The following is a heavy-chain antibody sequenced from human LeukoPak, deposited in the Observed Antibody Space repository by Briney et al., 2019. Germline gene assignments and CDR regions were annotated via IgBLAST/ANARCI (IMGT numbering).Heavy chain of an antibody. CDR3: ATGAFCATTTCPGYQHYYYFMDV. V-gene: IGHV1-24*01. Sequence: GASVKVSCKVSGFTLADLSMHWVRQAPGKGLEWVGGFDRKNGDTIYAQRFRGRVTLTEDTSTGTAYMDLSSLSADDTAAYYCATGAFCATTTCPGYQHYYYFMDVWGKGTTVTVSS. D-gene: IGHD2-21*01. CDR1: GFTLADLS. J-gene: IGHJ6*03. CDR2: FDRKNGDT.